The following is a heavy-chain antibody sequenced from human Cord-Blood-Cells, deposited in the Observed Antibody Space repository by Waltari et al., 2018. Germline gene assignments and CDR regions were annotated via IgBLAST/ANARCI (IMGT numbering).Heavy chain of an antibody. D-gene: IGHD5-12*01. CDR2: INPSSGGT. CDR1: GYTFTGYY. V-gene: IGHV1-2*02. J-gene: IGHJ4*02. CDR3: ARDGTYDPPDY. Sequence: QVQLVQSGAEVKKPGASVKVSCKASGYTFTGYYMHWVRQAPGQGLEWMGWINPSSGGTNYAQKFQGRVTMTRDTSISTAYMELSRLRSDDTAVYYCARDGTYDPPDYWGQGTLVTVSS.